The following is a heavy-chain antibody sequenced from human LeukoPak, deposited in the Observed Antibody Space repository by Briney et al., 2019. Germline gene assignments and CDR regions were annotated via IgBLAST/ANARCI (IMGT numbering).Heavy chain of an antibody. CDR1: GGSVSSGDYY. J-gene: IGHJ4*02. V-gene: IGHV4-30-4*08. CDR3: ARDLAWGAMVYLGDY. D-gene: IGHD5-18*01. CDR2: IYYSGST. Sequence: SQTLSLTCTVSGGSVSSGDYYWSWIRQPPGKGLEWIGYIYYSGSTYYNPSLKSRVTISVDTSKNQFSLKLSSVTAADTAVYYCARDLAWGAMVYLGDYWGQGTLVTVSS.